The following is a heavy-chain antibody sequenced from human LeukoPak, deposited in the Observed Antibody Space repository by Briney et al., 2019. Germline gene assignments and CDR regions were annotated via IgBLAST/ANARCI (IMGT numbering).Heavy chain of an antibody. D-gene: IGHD3-9*01. CDR2: ISAYSGAT. Sequence: ASVKVSCKGSGYTFTNYGISWVRQAPGQGLEWMGWISAYSGATNYAQKLQGRVTMTTDTSTSTAYMELRSLRSDDTAVYYCARSGIGYFDWYPDWFDPWGQGTLVTVSS. CDR1: GYTFTNYG. J-gene: IGHJ5*02. V-gene: IGHV1-18*01. CDR3: ARSGIGYFDWYPDWFDP.